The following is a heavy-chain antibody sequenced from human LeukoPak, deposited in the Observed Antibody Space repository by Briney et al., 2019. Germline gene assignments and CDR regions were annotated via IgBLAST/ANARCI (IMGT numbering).Heavy chain of an antibody. V-gene: IGHV3-30-3*01. CDR2: ISYDGSNK. CDR1: GFTFSSYA. Sequence: GRSLRLSCAASGFTFSSYAMHWVRQAPGKGLEWVAVISYDGSNKYYADSVKGRFTISRDNSKNTLYLQMNSLRAEDTAVYYCARDGGQVAVVGDFDYWGQGTLVTVSS. CDR3: ARDGGQVAVVGDFDY. D-gene: IGHD4-23*01. J-gene: IGHJ4*02.